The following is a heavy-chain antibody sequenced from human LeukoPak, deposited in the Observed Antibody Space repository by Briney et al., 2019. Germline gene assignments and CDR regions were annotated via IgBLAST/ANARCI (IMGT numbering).Heavy chain of an antibody. CDR2: IYDSGST. CDR1: GGSINGYY. Sequence: PAETLSLTCTVSGGSINGYYWSWIRQPPGKGLECIGYIYDSGSTNYNPSLKSRVTISKDTSKNQSSLKMNSVTAADTAVYYFANPHRGSPHWYFDVWGRGTLVIVSS. CDR3: ANPHRGSPHWYFDV. J-gene: IGHJ2*01. D-gene: IGHD1-26*01. V-gene: IGHV4-59*01.